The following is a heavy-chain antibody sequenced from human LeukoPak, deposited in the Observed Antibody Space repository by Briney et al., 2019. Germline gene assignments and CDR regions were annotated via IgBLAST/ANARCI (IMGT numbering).Heavy chain of an antibody. J-gene: IGHJ6*02. CDR3: AKTLSGTYYYYYGMDV. CDR2: ISGSGGST. CDR1: GFTFSSYA. D-gene: IGHD6-13*01. V-gene: IGHV3-23*01. Sequence: GGSLRLSRAASGFTFSSYAMSWVRQAPGKGLEWVSAISGSGGSTYYADSVKGRFTISRDNSKNTLYLQMNSLRAEDTAVYYCAKTLSGTYYYYYGMDVWGQGTTVTVSS.